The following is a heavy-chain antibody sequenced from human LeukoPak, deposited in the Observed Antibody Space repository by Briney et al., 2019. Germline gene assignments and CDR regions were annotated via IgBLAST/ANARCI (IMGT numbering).Heavy chain of an antibody. CDR2: IYPGESQI. CDR3: ARHFSVDSTSSHFDY. J-gene: IGHJ4*02. Sequence: GEPLKISCKASGYSFTTYWIGWVRQLPGKGLEWMGFIYPGESQIRYSPSFQGQVTISADKSISTAYLQWSSLKASDTAMYYCARHFSVDSTSSHFDYWGQGTWVTVSS. CDR1: GYSFTTYW. D-gene: IGHD2-2*01. V-gene: IGHV5-51*01.